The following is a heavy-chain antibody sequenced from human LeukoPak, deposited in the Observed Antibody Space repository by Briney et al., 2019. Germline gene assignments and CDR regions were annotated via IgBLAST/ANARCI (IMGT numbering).Heavy chain of an antibody. CDR1: GFTFSNYW. Sequence: GGSLRLSCAASGFTFSNYWMSWVRRAPGKGLEWVANIKQDGSETYYVDSVRGRFTISRDNAKKSLYLQMNSLRAEDTAVYYCARDFWGAYRVDYFDYWGQGALVTVSS. J-gene: IGHJ4*02. V-gene: IGHV3-7*01. CDR2: IKQDGSET. CDR3: ARDFWGAYRVDYFDY. D-gene: IGHD3-3*01.